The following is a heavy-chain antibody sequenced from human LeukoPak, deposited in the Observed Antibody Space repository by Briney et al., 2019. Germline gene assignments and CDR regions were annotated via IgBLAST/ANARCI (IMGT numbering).Heavy chain of an antibody. V-gene: IGHV4-39*01. CDR3: ARYGDYDEPSDAFDI. CDR1: GGSISSSSYY. Sequence: SETLSLTCTVSGGSISSSSYYWGWIRQPPGKGLEWIGNIYYTGSTYYNPSLKSRVTISVETSKNQFSLKLTSVTAADTAVYYCARYGDYDEPSDAFDIWGQGTMVTVSS. D-gene: IGHD4-17*01. CDR2: IYYTGST. J-gene: IGHJ3*02.